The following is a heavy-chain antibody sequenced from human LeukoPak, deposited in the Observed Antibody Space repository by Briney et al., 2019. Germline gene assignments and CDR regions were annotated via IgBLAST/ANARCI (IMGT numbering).Heavy chain of an antibody. Sequence: GGCLRLSCAASGFTFSSYAMSWVRQAPGKGLEWVSAISGRVGRTYYADSVKGRFTISRDNSKNTLCLQMNSLRTEHTDVHYCAKDFPYYYASSGSHLDYWGQGTLVTVS. J-gene: IGHJ4*02. CDR2: ISGRVGRT. V-gene: IGHV3-23*01. CDR1: GFTFSSYA. CDR3: AKDFPYYYASSGSHLDY. D-gene: IGHD3-22*01.